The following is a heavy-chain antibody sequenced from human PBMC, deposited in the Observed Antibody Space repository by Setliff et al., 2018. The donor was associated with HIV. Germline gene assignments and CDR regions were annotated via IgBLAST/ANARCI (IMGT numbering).Heavy chain of an antibody. J-gene: IGHJ6*03. CDR2: INHSGST. Sequence: SETLSLTCDVYGGSFSGYYWSWIRQPPGKGQEWIGEINHSGSTNYNPSLKSRVTISVDTSKNQFSLKLSSVTAADTAVYYCARTRSDFWSGYSPYYYYYMDVWGKGTTVTVSS. CDR3: ARTRSDFWSGYSPYYYYYMDV. CDR1: GGSFSGYY. V-gene: IGHV4-34*01. D-gene: IGHD3-3*01.